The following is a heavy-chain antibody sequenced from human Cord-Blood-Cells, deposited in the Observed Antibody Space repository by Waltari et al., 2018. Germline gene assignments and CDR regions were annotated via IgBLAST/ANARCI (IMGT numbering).Heavy chain of an antibody. D-gene: IGHD3-22*01. CDR2: IYYSGST. V-gene: IGHV4-39*01. Sequence: QLQLQESGPGLVKPSETLSLTCTVSGGSISSSSYYWGWIRQPPGKGLEWIGGIYYSGSTYYNPSLKSRVTISVDTSKNQFSLKLSSVTAADTAVYYCARPGHVDSSPLAPLDYWGQGTLVTVSS. J-gene: IGHJ4*02. CDR1: GGSISSSSYY. CDR3: ARPGHVDSSPLAPLDY.